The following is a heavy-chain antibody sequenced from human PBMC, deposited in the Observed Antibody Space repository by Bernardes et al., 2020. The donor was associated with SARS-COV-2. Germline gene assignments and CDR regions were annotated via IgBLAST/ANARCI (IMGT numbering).Heavy chain of an antibody. J-gene: IGHJ4*02. CDR3: AVYAGGTSYVGVH. D-gene: IGHD1-26*01. V-gene: IGHV4-39*01. CDR1: GGSISSRTYC. Sequence: SETLSLTCSVSGGSISSRTYCWGWIRQPTGRGLEWIGTLYYNGITYSNPSLKSRVTISVDTSKSEFSLKLNSVTAADTSVYYCAVYAGGTSYVGVHWGRGIQVTVSS. CDR2: LYYNGIT.